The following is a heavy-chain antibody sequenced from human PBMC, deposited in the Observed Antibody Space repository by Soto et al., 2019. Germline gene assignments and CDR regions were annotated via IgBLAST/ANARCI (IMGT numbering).Heavy chain of an antibody. J-gene: IGHJ6*02. CDR1: GGSVSSGSYY. CDR2: IYYSGST. CDR3: ARVNERWDYGYYYGMDV. D-gene: IGHD4-17*01. Sequence: SETLSLTCTVSGGSVSSGSYYWSWIRQPPGKGLEWIGYIYYSGSTNYNPSLKSRVTISVDTSKNQFSLKLSSVTAADTAVYYRARVNERWDYGYYYGMDVWGQGTTVTVSS. V-gene: IGHV4-61*01.